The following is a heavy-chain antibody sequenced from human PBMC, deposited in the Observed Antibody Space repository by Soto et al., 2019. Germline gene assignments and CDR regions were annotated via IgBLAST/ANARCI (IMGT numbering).Heavy chain of an antibody. J-gene: IGHJ4*02. CDR2: VNPILSMS. V-gene: IGHV1-69*02. CDR3: ASNYGSAYRAFDS. D-gene: IGHD3-10*01. CDR1: GDTFNFYS. Sequence: QVQLVQSGAEVKSAGSSVKVSCKASGDTFNFYSINWVRQAPGLGLEWVGRVNPILSMSNYAQRFQGRVTMTADKSTGTAYMELRSLRSEDPAIYYCASNYGSAYRAFDSWGQGALVTVSS.